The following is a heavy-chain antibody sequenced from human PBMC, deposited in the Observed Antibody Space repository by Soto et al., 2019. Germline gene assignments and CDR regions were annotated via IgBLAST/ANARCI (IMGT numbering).Heavy chain of an antibody. Sequence: PGGSLRLCCAASGFTFSSYGMHWVRQAPGKGLEWVAVIWYDGSNKYYADSVKGRFTISRDNSKNTLYLQMNSLRAEDTAVYYFAKDPKQLIVYIDYWGQGTQVTVSS. CDR3: AKDPKQLIVYIDY. V-gene: IGHV3-33*06. D-gene: IGHD6-13*01. CDR1: GFTFSSYG. J-gene: IGHJ4*02. CDR2: IWYDGSNK.